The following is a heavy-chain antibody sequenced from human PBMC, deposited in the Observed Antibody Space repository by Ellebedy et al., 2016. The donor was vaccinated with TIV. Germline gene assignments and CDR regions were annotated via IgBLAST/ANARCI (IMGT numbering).Heavy chain of an antibody. V-gene: IGHV3-23*01. CDR2: MSGSGHRT. D-gene: IGHD7-27*01. Sequence: GESLKISCAASGFTFSSYAMYWVRQAPGKGLEWVSVMSGSGHRTYYADSVKGRFTISRDNSKNTMYLLMNSLRAEDTAVYYCAKDPSDYWGCFDYWGQGTLVTVSS. J-gene: IGHJ4*02. CDR3: AKDPSDYWGCFDY. CDR1: GFTFSSYA.